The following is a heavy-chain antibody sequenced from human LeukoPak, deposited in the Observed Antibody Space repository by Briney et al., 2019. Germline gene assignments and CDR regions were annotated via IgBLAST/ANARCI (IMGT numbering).Heavy chain of an antibody. D-gene: IGHD2-2*01. CDR2: VSYSGTT. V-gene: IGHV4-39*01. J-gene: IGHJ4*02. CDR1: GGSISSSSFF. Sequence: SETLSLTCTVSGGSISSSSFFWAWIRQPPGKGLEWIGTVSYSGTTYYSPSLKSRVTISVDTSKNQFSLRLTSVTAADTALYYCAKLTCSSTFCPLDYWGQRTLVTVSS. CDR3: AKLTCSSTFCPLDY.